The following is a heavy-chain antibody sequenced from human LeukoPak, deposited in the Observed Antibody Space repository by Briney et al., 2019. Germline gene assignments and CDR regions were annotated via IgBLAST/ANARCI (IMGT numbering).Heavy chain of an antibody. Sequence: GGSLRLSCAASGFTFDDYAMHWVRQAPGKGLEWVSGISWNSGSMDYADSVKGRFTISRDNAKNSLYLQMNSLRAEDTAVYYCASRELITMVRGVITGFDYWGQGTLVTVSS. D-gene: IGHD3-10*01. CDR3: ASRELITMVRGVITGFDY. J-gene: IGHJ4*02. CDR1: GFTFDDYA. CDR2: ISWNSGSM. V-gene: IGHV3-9*01.